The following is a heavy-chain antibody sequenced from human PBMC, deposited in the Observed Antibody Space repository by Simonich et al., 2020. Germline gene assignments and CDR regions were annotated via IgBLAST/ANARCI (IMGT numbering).Heavy chain of an antibody. CDR3: ARHAGFAFDI. CDR2: IYYSGST. V-gene: IGHV4-39*01. D-gene: IGHD6-13*01. J-gene: IGHJ3*02. Sequence: QLQLQESGPGLVKPSATLSLTCTVSGGSISSSSYYWGWIRQPPGKGLEWIGRIYYSGSTYEHPSLKSRVTIAVDTSKTQYSLKLSSVTAADTDVYYCARHAGFAFDIWGQGTMVTVSS. CDR1: GGSISSSSYY.